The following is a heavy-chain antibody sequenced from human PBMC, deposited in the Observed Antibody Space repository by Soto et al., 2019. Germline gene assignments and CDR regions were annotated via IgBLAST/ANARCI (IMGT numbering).Heavy chain of an antibody. CDR3: ARSAELTVRSSGDF. Sequence: QVHLVQSGAEVKKPGASVKVSCKASGYTFPSHGIHWVRQAPGQRLEWMGWINTANGNTKYSQRFQGRVTITRDTSATIVYMELSCMTSDDTATYYCARSAELTVRSSGDFWGQGALVTVSS. CDR1: GYTFPSHG. CDR2: INTANGNT. V-gene: IGHV1-3*04. J-gene: IGHJ4*02. D-gene: IGHD3-10*01.